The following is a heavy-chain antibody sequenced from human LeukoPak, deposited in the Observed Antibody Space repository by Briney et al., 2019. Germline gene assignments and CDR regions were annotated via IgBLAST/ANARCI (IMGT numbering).Heavy chain of an antibody. V-gene: IGHV4-34*01. J-gene: IGHJ3*02. CDR1: GGSFSGYY. CDR3: ASDYDNDAFDI. D-gene: IGHD3-9*01. CDR2: INHSGST. Sequence: PSETLSLTCAVYGGSFSGYYWSWIRQPPGKGLEWIGEINHSGSTNYNPSLKSRVTISVDTSENQFSLKLSSVTAADTAVYYCASDYDNDAFDIWGQGTMVTVSS.